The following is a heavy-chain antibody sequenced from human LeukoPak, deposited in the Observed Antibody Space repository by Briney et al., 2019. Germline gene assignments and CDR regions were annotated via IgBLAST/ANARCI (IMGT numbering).Heavy chain of an antibody. CDR2: IYDSGST. J-gene: IGHJ4*02. Sequence: SETLSLTCTVSGGSISGYYWNWIWQPPGKGLEWIGDIYDSGSTNYNPSLKSRVTISVDTSKNQFSLKLRSVTAADTAVYYCARGSHGYESCAGKLDYWGQGTLVTVSS. V-gene: IGHV4-59*01. CDR1: GGSISGYY. CDR3: ARGSHGYESCAGKLDY. D-gene: IGHD3-22*01.